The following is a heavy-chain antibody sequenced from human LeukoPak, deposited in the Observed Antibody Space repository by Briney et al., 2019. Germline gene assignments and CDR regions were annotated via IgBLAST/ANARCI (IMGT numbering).Heavy chain of an antibody. CDR3: AKSEDRYYDFWTGSM. CDR1: GFTFDDYA. J-gene: IGHJ4*02. CDR2: ISYSGDST. V-gene: IGHV3-23*01. D-gene: IGHD3-3*01. Sequence: TGGSLRLSCAASGFTFDDYAMHWVRQAPGKGLEWVSTISYSGDSTYSADSVKGHFTISRDNSKNTLYLQMNNLRAEDTAVYYCAKSEDRYYDFWTGSMWGQGTLVTVSS.